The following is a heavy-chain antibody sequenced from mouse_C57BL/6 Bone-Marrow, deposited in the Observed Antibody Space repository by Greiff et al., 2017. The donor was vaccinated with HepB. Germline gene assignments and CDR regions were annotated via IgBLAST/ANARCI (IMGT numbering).Heavy chain of an antibody. Sequence: EVKLMESGPVLVKPGASVKMSCKASGYTFTDYYMNWVKQSHGKSLEWIGVINPYNGGTSYNQKFKGKATLTVDKSSSTAYMELNSLTSEDSAVYYCARSRFYSNSSFAYWGQGTLVTVSA. CDR1: GYTFTDYY. D-gene: IGHD2-5*01. V-gene: IGHV1-19*01. CDR2: INPYNGGT. J-gene: IGHJ3*01. CDR3: ARSRFYSNSSFAY.